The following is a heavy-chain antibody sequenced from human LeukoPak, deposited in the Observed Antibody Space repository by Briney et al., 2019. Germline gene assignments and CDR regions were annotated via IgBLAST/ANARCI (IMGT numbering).Heavy chain of an antibody. CDR1: GFTFSSYS. J-gene: IGHJ4*02. CDR2: ISSSSSYI. V-gene: IGHV3-21*01. D-gene: IGHD3-10*01. Sequence: GGSLRLSCAASGFTFSSYSMNWVRQAPGKGLEWVSSISSSSSYIYYADSVKGRFTISRDNAKNTLYLQMNSLRAEDTAVYYCAKDGEIAGIACYYFDYWGQGTLVTVSS. CDR3: AKDGEIAGIACYYFDY.